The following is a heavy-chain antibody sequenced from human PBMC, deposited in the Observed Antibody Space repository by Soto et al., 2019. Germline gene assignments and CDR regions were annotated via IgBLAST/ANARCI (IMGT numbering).Heavy chain of an antibody. V-gene: IGHV3-48*03. CDR3: ARIGAGGWDIPFDN. CDR1: GFTFSSYA. D-gene: IGHD3-16*01. J-gene: IGHJ4*02. Sequence: GGSLRRSCAASGFTFSSYAMTWVRQAPGKGLEWLSYISDSGNIIYYADSVKGRFTVSRDDAKNSLYLQMNNLRAEDTALYYCARIGAGGWDIPFDNWGQGTLVTVSS. CDR2: ISDSGNII.